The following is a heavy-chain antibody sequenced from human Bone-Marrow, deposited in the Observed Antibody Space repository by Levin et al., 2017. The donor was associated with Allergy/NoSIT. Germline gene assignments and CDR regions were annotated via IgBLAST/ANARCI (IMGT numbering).Heavy chain of an antibody. Sequence: ASVKVSCKASGYTFTSYAMNWVRQAPGQGLEWMGWINTNTGNPTYAQGFTGRFVFSLDTSVSTAYLQICSLKAEDTAVYYCARVCGSSWHNYYYYGMDVWGQGTTVTVSS. CDR3: ARVCGSSWHNYYYYGMDV. V-gene: IGHV7-4-1*01. D-gene: IGHD6-13*01. J-gene: IGHJ6*02. CDR2: INTNTGNP. CDR1: GYTFTSYA.